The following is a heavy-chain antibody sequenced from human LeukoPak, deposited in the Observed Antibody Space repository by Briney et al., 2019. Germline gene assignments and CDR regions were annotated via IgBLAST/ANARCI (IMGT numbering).Heavy chain of an antibody. CDR1: GFTFSTYA. J-gene: IGHJ4*02. CDR2: ITDSGTNT. D-gene: IGHD3-10*01. CDR3: AKVSGRGGVLLWFGDGDYFDY. Sequence: GGSLRLSCAASGFTFSTYAMSWVRQAPGKGLEWVSTITDSGTNTYYVDSVKGRFTISRDNSKNTLYLQMNSLRAEDTAVYYCAKVSGRGGVLLWFGDGDYFDYWGQGTLVTVSS. V-gene: IGHV3-23*01.